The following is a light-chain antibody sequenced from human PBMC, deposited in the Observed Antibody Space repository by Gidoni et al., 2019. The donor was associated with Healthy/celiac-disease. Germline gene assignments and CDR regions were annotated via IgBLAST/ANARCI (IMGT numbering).Light chain of an antibody. V-gene: IGKV4-1*01. J-gene: IGKJ1*01. Sequence: DLVMTQSPDSLAVSLGERATINCKSSQRVLYSSNNKNYLAWYQQKPGQPPKLLIYWASTRESGVPDRFSGSGSGTDFTLTISSLQAEDVAVYYCQQYYSTPWTFGQGTKVEIK. CDR1: QRVLYSSNNKNY. CDR3: QQYYSTPWT. CDR2: WAS.